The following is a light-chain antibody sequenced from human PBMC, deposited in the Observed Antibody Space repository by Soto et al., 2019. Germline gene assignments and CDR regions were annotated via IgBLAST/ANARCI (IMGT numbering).Light chain of an antibody. CDR3: QQYNSFSLIT. V-gene: IGKV1-5*03. CDR1: QTMSSL. Sequence: DIQMTQSPSTLSGSVGDRVTITCRASQTMSSLLAWYQQKPCKAPKLLIYKASTLKSGVPSRFSGSGSGTEFTLTISSLQPDDFATYFCQQYNSFSLITFGQGTRLEIK. CDR2: KAS. J-gene: IGKJ5*01.